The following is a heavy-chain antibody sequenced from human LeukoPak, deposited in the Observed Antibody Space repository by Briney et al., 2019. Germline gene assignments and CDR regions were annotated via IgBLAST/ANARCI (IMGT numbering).Heavy chain of an antibody. V-gene: IGHV1-46*01. Sequence: ASVKVSCKASGYTFTSYYMHWVRQAPGQGLEWMGIINPSGGSTSYAQKFQGRVTITRDMSTSTVYMELSSLRSEDTAVYYCARATFLDDYYYYYMDVWGKGTTVTVSS. D-gene: IGHD1-1*01. CDR2: INPSGGST. J-gene: IGHJ6*03. CDR3: ARATFLDDYYYYYMDV. CDR1: GYTFTSYY.